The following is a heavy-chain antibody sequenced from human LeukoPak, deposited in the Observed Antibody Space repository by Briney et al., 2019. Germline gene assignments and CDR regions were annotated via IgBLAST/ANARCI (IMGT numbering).Heavy chain of an antibody. J-gene: IGHJ4*02. CDR1: GGSISSGSYY. CDR2: IYTSGST. D-gene: IGHD3-22*01. CDR3: ARVVRWIGDYHDSSGYYHFDY. V-gene: IGHV4-61*02. Sequence: SQTLSLTCTVSGGSISSGSYYWSWIRQPAGKGLEWIGRIYTSGSTNYNPSLKSRVTISVDTSKNQFSLKLSSVTAADTAVYYCARVVRWIGDYHDSSGYYHFDYWGQGTLVTVSS.